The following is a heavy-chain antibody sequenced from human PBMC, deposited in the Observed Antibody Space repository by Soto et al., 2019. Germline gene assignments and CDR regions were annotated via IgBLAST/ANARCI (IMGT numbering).Heavy chain of an antibody. D-gene: IGHD6-13*01. V-gene: IGHV1-2*02. CDR3: ARGLYSSPAYAFDS. Sequence: QVQLVQSGAEVRKPGASVKVSCTVTGYTFSGHYLHWVRQAPGQGLEWMGWINPKSGGTNYAQKFQDRVTMTADTSVSAAARELTSLRYDDTAVFYCARGLYSSPAYAFDSWGQGTLVTVSS. CDR1: GYTFSGHY. J-gene: IGHJ4*02. CDR2: INPKSGGT.